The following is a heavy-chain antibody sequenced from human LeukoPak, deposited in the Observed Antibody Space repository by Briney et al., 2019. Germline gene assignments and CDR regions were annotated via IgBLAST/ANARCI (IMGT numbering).Heavy chain of an antibody. V-gene: IGHV4-39*01. CDR3: GRGGSGSGGDFDS. CDR2: IYYSGTT. D-gene: IGHD2-15*01. J-gene: IGHJ4*02. CDR1: GGSISASSYY. Sequence: PSETLSLTCTVSGGSISASSYYWGWIRQPPGKGLEWIATIYYSGTTYYNPSLKSRVTISVDTSKNQFSLNLSSVTAADTAVYYWGRGGSGSGGDFDSGGRGTLVTASS.